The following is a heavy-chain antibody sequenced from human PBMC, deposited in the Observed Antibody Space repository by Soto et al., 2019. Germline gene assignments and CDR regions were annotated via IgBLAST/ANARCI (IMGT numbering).Heavy chain of an antibody. CDR2: ISAYNGNT. Sequence: QVQLVQSGAEVKKPGASVKVSCKASGYTFTSYGISWVRQAPGQGLEWMGWISAYNGNTNYAQKLQSRVTMTTDTSTSTAYMELRSLRSDDTAVYYCARAESYYDFWSGYYPNYYGMDVWGQGTTVTVSS. J-gene: IGHJ6*02. D-gene: IGHD3-3*01. V-gene: IGHV1-18*01. CDR1: GYTFTSYG. CDR3: ARAESYYDFWSGYYPNYYGMDV.